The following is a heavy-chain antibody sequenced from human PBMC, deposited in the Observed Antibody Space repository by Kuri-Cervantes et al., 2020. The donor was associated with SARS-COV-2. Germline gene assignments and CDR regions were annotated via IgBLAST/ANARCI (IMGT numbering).Heavy chain of an antibody. V-gene: IGHV3-21*01. Sequence: GGSLRLSCAASGFTVSSNYMNWVRQAPGKGLEWVSSISSSSSYIYYADSVKGRFTISRDNAKNSLYLQMNSLRAEDTAVYYCARGGLGGQLVDGMDVWGQGTTVTVSS. CDR2: ISSSSSYI. CDR3: ARGGLGGQLVDGMDV. CDR1: GFTVSSNY. D-gene: IGHD6-6*01. J-gene: IGHJ6*02.